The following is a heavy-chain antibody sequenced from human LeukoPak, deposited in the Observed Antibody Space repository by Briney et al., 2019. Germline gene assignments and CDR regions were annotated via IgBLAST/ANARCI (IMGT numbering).Heavy chain of an antibody. CDR2: ISGSGGST. Sequence: GGSLRLSCAASGFTFSSYAMSWVRQAPGKGLEWVSAISGSGGSTYYADSVKGRLTISRDNSKNTLYLQMNNLIAEDTALYYCAKGFSVRGRFDPWGQGTQVTVSS. CDR3: AKGFSVRGRFDP. CDR1: GFTFSSYA. J-gene: IGHJ5*02. V-gene: IGHV3-23*01. D-gene: IGHD2-15*01.